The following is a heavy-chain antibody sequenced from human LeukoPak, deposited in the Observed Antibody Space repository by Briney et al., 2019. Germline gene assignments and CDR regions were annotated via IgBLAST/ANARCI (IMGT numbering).Heavy chain of an antibody. J-gene: IGHJ4*02. D-gene: IGHD3-10*01. V-gene: IGHV1-46*01. CDR1: GYTFTSYY. CDR3: ARGRGSGSGSYYKGYFDH. CDR2: INPSGGST. Sequence: ASVKVSCKASGYTFTSYYMHWVRQAPGQGLEWMGIINPSGGSTSYAQKFQGRVTMTRDTSTSTVYMELSSLRSEDTAVYYCARGRGSGSGSYYKGYFDHWGQGTLVTVSS.